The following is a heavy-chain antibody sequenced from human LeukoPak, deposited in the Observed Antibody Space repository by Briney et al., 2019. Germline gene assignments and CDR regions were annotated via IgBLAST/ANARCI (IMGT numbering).Heavy chain of an antibody. V-gene: IGHV3-21*01. J-gene: IGHJ4*02. CDR2: ISSGGSYI. CDR3: ARDVSRISDY. CDR1: GYTLTELS. D-gene: IGHD2-15*01. Sequence: ASVKVSCKVSGYTLTELSMNWVRQAPGKGLEWVSSISSGGSYIYYTDSVKGRFTIPRDNAKNSLYLQMNSLRAEDTAVYYCARDVSRISDYWGQGTLVTVSS.